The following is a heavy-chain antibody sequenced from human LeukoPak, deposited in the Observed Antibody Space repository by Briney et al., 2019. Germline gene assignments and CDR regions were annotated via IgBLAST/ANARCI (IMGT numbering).Heavy chain of an antibody. CDR2: ISYDGSNK. D-gene: IGHD3-10*01. CDR1: GFTFSSYA. Sequence: GGSLRLSCAASGFTFSSYAMHWVRQAPGKGLEWVAVISYDGSNKYYADSVKGRFTISRDNSKNTLYLQMNSLRAEDTAVYYCARERTYYYGSGDPDAFDIWGQGTMVTVSS. V-gene: IGHV3-30-3*01. J-gene: IGHJ3*02. CDR3: ARERTYYYGSGDPDAFDI.